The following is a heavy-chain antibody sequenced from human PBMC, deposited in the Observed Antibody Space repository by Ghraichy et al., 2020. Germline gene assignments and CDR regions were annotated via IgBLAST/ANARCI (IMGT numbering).Heavy chain of an antibody. CDR1: GYTFTGYY. D-gene: IGHD6-13*01. V-gene: IGHV1-2*06. CDR2: INPNSGGT. Sequence: ASVKVSCKASGYTFTGYYMHWVRQAPGQGLEWMGRINPNSGGTNYAQKFQGRVTMTRDTSISTAYMELSRLRSDDTAVSYCAYSSSWYNWFDPWGQGTLVTVSS. J-gene: IGHJ5*02. CDR3: AYSSSWYNWFDP.